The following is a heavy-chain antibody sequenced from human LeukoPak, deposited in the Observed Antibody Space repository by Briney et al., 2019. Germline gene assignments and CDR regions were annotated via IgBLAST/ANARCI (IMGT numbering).Heavy chain of an antibody. V-gene: IGHV4-39*07. CDR2: IYYSGST. J-gene: IGHJ5*02. Sequence: PSETLSLTCTVSGGSISSSSYYWGWIRQPPGKGLEWIGSIYYSGSTYYNPSLKSRVTISVDTSRNQFSLKLSSVTAADTAVYYCARASSIAARRGSWFDPWGQGTLVTVSS. CDR1: GGSISSSSYY. D-gene: IGHD6-6*01. CDR3: ARASSIAARRGSWFDP.